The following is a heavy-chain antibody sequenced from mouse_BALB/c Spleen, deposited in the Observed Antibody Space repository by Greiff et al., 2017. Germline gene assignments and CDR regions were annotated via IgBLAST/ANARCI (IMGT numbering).Heavy chain of an antibody. CDR2: ISYSGST. J-gene: IGHJ4*01. Sequence: EVKLMESGPGLVKPSQSLSLTCTVTGYSITSDYAWNWIRQFPGNKLEWMGYISYSGSTSYNPSLKSRISITRDTSKNQFFLQLNSVTTEDTATYYCARDYYGYIGAMDYWGQGTSVTVSS. D-gene: IGHD1-2*01. CDR1: GYSITSDYA. V-gene: IGHV3-2*02. CDR3: ARDYYGYIGAMDY.